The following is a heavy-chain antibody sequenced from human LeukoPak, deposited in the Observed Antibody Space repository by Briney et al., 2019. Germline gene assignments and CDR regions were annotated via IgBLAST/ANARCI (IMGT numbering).Heavy chain of an antibody. V-gene: IGHV4-59*01. D-gene: IGHD3-3*01. CDR2: IYYSGST. CDR3: ARDRYYDFWSGYYPRSHYYGMDV. J-gene: IGHJ6*02. CDR1: GGSISSYY. Sequence: KSSETLSLTCTVSGGSISSYYWSWIRQPPGKGLEWIGYIYYSGSTNYNPSLKSRVTISVDTSKNQFSLKLSSVTAADTAVYYCARDRYYDFWSGYYPRSHYYGMDVWGQGTTVTVSS.